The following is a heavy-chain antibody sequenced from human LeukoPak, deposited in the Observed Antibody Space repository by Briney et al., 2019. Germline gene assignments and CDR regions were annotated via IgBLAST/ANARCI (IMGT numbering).Heavy chain of an antibody. CDR2: ISSSGSTI. V-gene: IGHV3-48*04. Sequence: GGSLRLSCAASGFTLSSYAMAWVRRAPGKGLEWVSYISSSGSTIYYADSVKGRFPISRHNAKNSLYLQMNSLRAEDTAVYYRARDQGIAAAGKSYYYYGMDVWGQGTTVTVSS. J-gene: IGHJ6*02. CDR1: GFTLSSYA. D-gene: IGHD6-13*01. CDR3: ARDQGIAAAGKSYYYYGMDV.